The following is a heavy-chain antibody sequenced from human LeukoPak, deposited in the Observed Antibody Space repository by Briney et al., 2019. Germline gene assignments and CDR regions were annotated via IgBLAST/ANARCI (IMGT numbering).Heavy chain of an antibody. D-gene: IGHD7-27*01. J-gene: IGHJ6*02. CDR2: ITGSGGST. Sequence: PGGSLRLSCAASGFTFSSYEMNWVRQAPGKGLEWVSGITGSGGSTSYADSVKGRFTISRDNSKNTLYLQMNSLRAEDTAVYYCAKTALGYFYTMDVWGQGTTVTVSS. CDR1: GFTFSSYE. CDR3: AKTALGYFYTMDV. V-gene: IGHV3-23*01.